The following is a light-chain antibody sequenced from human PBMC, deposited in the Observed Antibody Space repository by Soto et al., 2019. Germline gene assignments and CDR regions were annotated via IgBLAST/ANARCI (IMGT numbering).Light chain of an antibody. CDR3: QQYDNSVWT. J-gene: IGKJ1*01. CDR2: GAS. CDR1: QSVSSSY. V-gene: IGKV3-20*01. Sequence: EIVLTQSPGTLSLSPGERATLSCRASQSVSSSYLAWYQQKPGQAPRLLIYGASTRATGIPARFSGSGSGTDFTLTISRLEPEDLAVYYCQQYDNSVWTFGQGTKVDIK.